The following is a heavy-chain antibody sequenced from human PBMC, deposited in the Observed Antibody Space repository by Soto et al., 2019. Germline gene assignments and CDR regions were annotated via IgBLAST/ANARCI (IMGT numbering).Heavy chain of an antibody. V-gene: IGHV3-30-3*01. CDR2: ISYDGSNK. Sequence: PGGSLRLSCAASGFTFSSYAMHWVRQAPGKGLEWVAVISYDGSNKYYADSVKGRFTISRDNSKNTLYLQMNSLRAEDTAVYYCAREDYGDYSYYYGMDVWGQGTTVTVSS. J-gene: IGHJ6*02. D-gene: IGHD4-17*01. CDR3: AREDYGDYSYYYGMDV. CDR1: GFTFSSYA.